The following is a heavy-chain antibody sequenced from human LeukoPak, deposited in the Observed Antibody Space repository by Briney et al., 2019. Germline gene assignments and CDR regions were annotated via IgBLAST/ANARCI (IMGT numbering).Heavy chain of an antibody. V-gene: IGHV1-69*05. J-gene: IGHJ4*02. Sequence: SVKVSCKASGGIFTSYAFSRVRQAPGQGLEWMGRVIPMFHTVSYAQKFQGRVTITTDDSTSTAHMELSSLTSEDTAVYFCARDAYSYYFDFWGRGTLVTVSS. CDR1: GGIFTSYA. CDR3: ARDAYSYYFDF. D-gene: IGHD2-15*01. CDR2: VIPMFHTV.